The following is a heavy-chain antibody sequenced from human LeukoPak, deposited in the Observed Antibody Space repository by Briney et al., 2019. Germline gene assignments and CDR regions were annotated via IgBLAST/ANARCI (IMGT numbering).Heavy chain of an antibody. J-gene: IGHJ3*02. CDR2: INTNTGNP. V-gene: IGHV7-4-1*02. D-gene: IGHD3-3*02. Sequence: ASVKVSCKASGYTFTSYAMNWVRQAPGQGLEWMGWINTNTGNPTYAQGFTGRFVFSLDTSVSTAYLQISGLKPEDTAIYYCAKDAGIRIHGAFDIWGQGTMVAVSS. CDR1: GYTFTSYA. CDR3: AKDAGIRIHGAFDI.